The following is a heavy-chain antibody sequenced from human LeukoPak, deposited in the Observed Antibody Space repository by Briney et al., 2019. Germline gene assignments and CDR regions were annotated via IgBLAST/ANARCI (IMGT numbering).Heavy chain of an antibody. CDR2: ISAYNGKT. Sequence: ASVKVSCKASGYTFTSYGISWVRQAPGQGSEWMGWISAYNGKTNYAQKLQGRVTMTTDTSTSTAYMELRSLRSDDTAVYYCARDPLRYFDWPEAWFDPWGQGTLVTGSS. V-gene: IGHV1-18*01. CDR3: ARDPLRYFDWPEAWFDP. CDR1: GYTFTSYG. D-gene: IGHD3-9*01. J-gene: IGHJ5*02.